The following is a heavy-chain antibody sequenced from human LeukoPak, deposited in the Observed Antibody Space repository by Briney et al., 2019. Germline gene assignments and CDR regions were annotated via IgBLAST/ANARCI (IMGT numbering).Heavy chain of an antibody. CDR2: INAGNGNT. D-gene: IGHD6-19*01. CDR1: GYTFTSYA. Sequence: GASVKVSCKASGYTFTSYAMHWVRQAPGQRLEWMGWINAGNGNTKYSQKFQGRVTITRDTSASTAYMELSSLRPEDTAVYYCARDRDSSGLYFYFDYWGQGTLVTVSS. J-gene: IGHJ4*02. CDR3: ARDRDSSGLYFYFDY. V-gene: IGHV1-3*01.